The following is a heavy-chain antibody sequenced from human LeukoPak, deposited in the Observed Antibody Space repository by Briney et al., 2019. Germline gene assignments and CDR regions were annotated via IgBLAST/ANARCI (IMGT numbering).Heavy chain of an antibody. Sequence: GGSLRLSCAASGFTVSSNYMSWVRQAPGKGLEWVSVIYSGDTTYYADSVKGRFIISRDYSKNTLYLQMNSLRAEDTAVYYCAKDEVLWFGELDYWGQGTLVTVSS. J-gene: IGHJ4*02. D-gene: IGHD3-10*01. CDR2: IYSGDTT. CDR3: AKDEVLWFGELDY. V-gene: IGHV3-53*01. CDR1: GFTVSSNY.